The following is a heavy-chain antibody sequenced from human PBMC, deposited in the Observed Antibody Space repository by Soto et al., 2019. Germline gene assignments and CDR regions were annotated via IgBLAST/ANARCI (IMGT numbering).Heavy chain of an antibody. D-gene: IGHD2-8*01. J-gene: IGHJ4*02. CDR1: GFTFSSYW. CDR2: IKQDGSEK. V-gene: IGHV3-7*04. CDR3: ARVMVYASYYFDY. Sequence: GGSLRLSCAASGFTFSSYWMSWVRQAPGKGLEWVANIKQDGSEKYYVDSVKGRFTISRDNAKNSLYLQMNSLRAEDTAVYYCARVMVYASYYFDYWGQGTLVTVSS.